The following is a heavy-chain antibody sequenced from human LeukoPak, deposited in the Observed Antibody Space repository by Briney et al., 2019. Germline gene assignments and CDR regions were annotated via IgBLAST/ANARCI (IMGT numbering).Heavy chain of an antibody. V-gene: IGHV3-7*01. CDR1: XFXLSSYW. CDR2: IKQDGSEK. CDR3: ARVWSLDFWSPKSPTGFPDY. J-gene: IGHJ4*02. Sequence: SLRLSCXASXFXLSSYWMSWVRQAPGKGLEWVANIKQDGSEKYYVDSLTPPFTFSTHHAKPSLSLQMNSLRAEHTAVYYCARVWSLDFWSPKSPTGFPDYWGQGTLVTVSS. D-gene: IGHD3-3*01.